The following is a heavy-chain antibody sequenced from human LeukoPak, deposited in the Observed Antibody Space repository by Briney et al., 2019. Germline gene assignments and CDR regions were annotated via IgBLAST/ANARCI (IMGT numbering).Heavy chain of an antibody. D-gene: IGHD1-7*01. V-gene: IGHV2-5*02. Sequence: GPTLVNPTPTLTLTCTFSGFSLRTSGVGVGWIRQPPPNALEWLALINWDDDNCYSPSLKRRLTISNDTSKKLVVLTITDMEPVDTATYDCAHRRGTAQYYYYYGMFGWGKGSAVTVSS. J-gene: IGHJ6*01. CDR3: AHRRGTAQYYYYYGMFG. CDR1: GFSLRTSGVG. CDR2: INWDDDN.